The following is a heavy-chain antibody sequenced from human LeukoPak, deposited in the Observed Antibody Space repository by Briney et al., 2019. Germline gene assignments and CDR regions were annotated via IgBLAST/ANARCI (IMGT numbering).Heavy chain of an antibody. J-gene: IGHJ6*02. D-gene: IGHD2-2*01. V-gene: IGHV3-21*01. CDR2: ISSSSNYI. Sequence: SGGSLRLSCAASGFTFSSYSMNWVRQAPGKGLEWVSSISSSSNYIYYADSVKGRFTISRDNAKNSLYLQMNSLRAEDTAVYYCAREEIVVVPAVYYYYYGMDVWGQGTTVTVSS. CDR3: AREEIVVVPAVYYYYYGMDV. CDR1: GFTFSSYS.